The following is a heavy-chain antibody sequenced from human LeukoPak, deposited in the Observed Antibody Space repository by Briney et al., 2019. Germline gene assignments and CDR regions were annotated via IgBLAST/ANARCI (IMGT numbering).Heavy chain of an antibody. D-gene: IGHD3-22*01. CDR3: ARVDYDSSGYFDY. J-gene: IGHJ4*02. CDR2: VYYSGST. V-gene: IGHV4-59*01. CDR1: GGPISTFY. Sequence: PSETLSLTCTVSGGPISTFYWSWLRQPPGKQLEWIGYVYYSGSTNYNPSFKTRVTISVDTSKNQFSLKLSSVTPADTAVYYCARVDYDSSGYFDYWGQGTLVTVSS.